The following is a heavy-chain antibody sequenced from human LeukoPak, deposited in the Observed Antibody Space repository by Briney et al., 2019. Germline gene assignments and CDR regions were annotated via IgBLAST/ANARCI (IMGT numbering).Heavy chain of an antibody. CDR1: GYTFTGYY. J-gene: IGHJ3*02. CDR3: AREGRSDYGASRSFDI. V-gene: IGHV1-2*02. Sequence: ASVKVSCKASGYTFTGYYMHWVRQAPGQGLEWMGWINPNSGGTKYAQKFQDGVTMTRDTSTSTIYMELSSLRSEDRAVYYCAREGRSDYGASRSFDIWGQGTMITVSS. D-gene: IGHD4-17*01. CDR2: INPNSGGT.